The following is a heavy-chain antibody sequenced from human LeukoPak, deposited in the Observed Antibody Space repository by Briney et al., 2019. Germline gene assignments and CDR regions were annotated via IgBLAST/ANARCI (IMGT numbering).Heavy chain of an antibody. D-gene: IGHD5-18*01. CDR3: AKGGAMVSEDY. V-gene: IGHV3-21*04. CDR1: GFTFSSYS. CDR2: ISSSSSYI. J-gene: IGHJ4*02. Sequence: GGSLRLSCAASGFTFSSYSMNWVRQAPGKGLEWVSSISSSSSYIYYADSVKGRFTISRDNAKNSLYLQMNSLRAEDTAVYYCAKGGAMVSEDYWGQGTLVTVSS.